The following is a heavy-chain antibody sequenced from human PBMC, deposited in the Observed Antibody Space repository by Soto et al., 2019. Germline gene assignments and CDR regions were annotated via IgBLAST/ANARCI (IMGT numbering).Heavy chain of an antibody. CDR1: GYSFTSYW. D-gene: IGHD6-13*01. Sequence: GESLKISCKGSGYSFTSYWIGWVRQMPGKGLDWMGIIYPGDSDTRYSPSFQGQVTISADKSISTAYLQWSSLKASDTAMYYCARLRGSSSYYYYGMDVWGQGTTVTVSS. V-gene: IGHV5-51*01. J-gene: IGHJ6*02. CDR3: ARLRGSSSYYYYGMDV. CDR2: IYPGDSDT.